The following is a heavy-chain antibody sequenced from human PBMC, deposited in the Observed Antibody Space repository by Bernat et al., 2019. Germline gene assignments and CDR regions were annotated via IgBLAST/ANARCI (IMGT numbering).Heavy chain of an antibody. Sequence: EVQLLESGGGLVQPGGSLRLPCAASGFTFSTYAMSWVRQSPGKGLDWVSTILGSGCATYYADSVKGRFTISRDNSKNTLYLQMNSLGAEDTAVYYCAKVKLATSSWYGSDYWGRGTLVTVSS. J-gene: IGHJ4*02. CDR1: GFTFSTYA. V-gene: IGHV3-23*01. CDR3: AKVKLATSSWYGSDY. D-gene: IGHD6-13*01. CDR2: ILGSGCAT.